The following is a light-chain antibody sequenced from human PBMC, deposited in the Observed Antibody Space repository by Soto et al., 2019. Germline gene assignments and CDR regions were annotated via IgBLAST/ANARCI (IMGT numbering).Light chain of an antibody. CDR1: SSDVGDNNY. V-gene: IGLV2-14*01. CDR2: DVT. Sequence: QSALTQPASVSGSPGQSITISCTETSSDVGDNNYVSWYQQHPGKAPKLMIYDVTHRPSGISSRFSGSKSGNTASLTISGLQADDEADYYCSSYTSSSTLYVFGTGTKLTVL. J-gene: IGLJ1*01. CDR3: SSYTSSSTLYV.